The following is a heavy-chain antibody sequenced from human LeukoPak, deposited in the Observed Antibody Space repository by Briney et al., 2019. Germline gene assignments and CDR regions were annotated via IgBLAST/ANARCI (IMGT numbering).Heavy chain of an antibody. CDR2: ISYDGSNK. CDR3: ARPNYYDSSGYYDHEY. V-gene: IGHV3-30*03. D-gene: IGHD3-22*01. CDR1: GFTFSSYG. J-gene: IGHJ4*02. Sequence: GRSLILSCAASGFTFSSYGMHWVRQAPGKGLEWVAVISYDGSNKYYADSVKGRFTISRDNSKNTLYLQMNSLRAEDTAVYYCARPNYYDSSGYYDHEYWGQGTLVTVSS.